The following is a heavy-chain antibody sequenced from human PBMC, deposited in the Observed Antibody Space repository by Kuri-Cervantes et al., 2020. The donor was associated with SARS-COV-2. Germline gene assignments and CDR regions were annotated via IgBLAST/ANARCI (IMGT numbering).Heavy chain of an antibody. D-gene: IGHD4-23*01. CDR3: ARSHTLYGGNSSPWDY. Sequence: ASVKVSCKASDYTFTNYGLSWVRQAPGRGLEWVASINTYNGNTNYAQILQGRVTMTTDTSTSTAYMELRGLRSFDTAVYYCARSHTLYGGNSSPWDYWGQGTLVTVSS. J-gene: IGHJ4*02. V-gene: IGHV1-18*01. CDR2: INTYNGNT. CDR1: DYTFTNYG.